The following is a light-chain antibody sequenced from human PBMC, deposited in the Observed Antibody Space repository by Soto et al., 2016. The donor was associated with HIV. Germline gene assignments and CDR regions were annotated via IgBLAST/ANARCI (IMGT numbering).Light chain of an antibody. CDR2: EVF. CDR1: QSLLHSDGKTY. Sequence: DIVMTQTPVSLSVTPGQPASISCKSSQSLLHSDGKTYLYWYLQKPGQSPQLLIYEVFKRFSGVPDRFSGSGSGTDFTLKISRVEAEDVGIYYCMQSVQTPLTFGRRDQGGDQT. V-gene: IGKV2D-29*02. CDR3: MQSVQTPLT. J-gene: IGKJ4*01.